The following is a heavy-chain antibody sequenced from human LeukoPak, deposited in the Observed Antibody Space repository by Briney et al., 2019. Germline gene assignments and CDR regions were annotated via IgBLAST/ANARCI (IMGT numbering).Heavy chain of an antibody. Sequence: GGSLRLSCAASGFTFSSYSMNWVRQAPGKGLEWVSSISSSSSYIYYADSVKGRFTISRDNAKNTLYLQMNSLRAEDTAVYYCAKGDTTWELPHDDWGQRTLVTVSS. V-gene: IGHV3-21*04. CDR3: AKGDTTWELPHDD. CDR1: GFTFSSYS. J-gene: IGHJ4*02. D-gene: IGHD1-26*01. CDR2: ISSSSSYI.